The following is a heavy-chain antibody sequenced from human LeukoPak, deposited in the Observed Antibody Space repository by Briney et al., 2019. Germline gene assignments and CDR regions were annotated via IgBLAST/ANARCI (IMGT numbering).Heavy chain of an antibody. J-gene: IGHJ4*02. Sequence: GGSLRLSCAASGFIFSSYAMSWVRQAPGKGLEWVSAISGSGGITYYAGSVKGRFTISRDNSKNALYLQMNSLRAEDTAVYYCARRRMVHDYWGQGTLVTVSS. CDR2: ISGSGGIT. V-gene: IGHV3-23*01. CDR1: GFIFSSYA. D-gene: IGHD3-10*01. CDR3: ARRRMVHDY.